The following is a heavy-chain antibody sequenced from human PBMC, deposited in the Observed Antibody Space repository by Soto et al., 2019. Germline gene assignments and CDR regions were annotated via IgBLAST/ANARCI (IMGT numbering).Heavy chain of an antibody. Sequence: QVQLVESGGGVVQPGGSLRLSCAGSGFTFSSYGMHWVRQAPGKGLEWVAVITDDGSNKYYAYSVKGRFTISRDNPKNPLYLQLHDRSAEDTALSECPKKDGILSRGGEYYFDYWGQGTLVSVCS. CDR1: GFTFSSYG. CDR2: ITDDGSNK. J-gene: IGHJ4*02. V-gene: IGHV3-30*18. CDR3: PKKDGILSRGGEYYFDY. D-gene: IGHD2-15*01.